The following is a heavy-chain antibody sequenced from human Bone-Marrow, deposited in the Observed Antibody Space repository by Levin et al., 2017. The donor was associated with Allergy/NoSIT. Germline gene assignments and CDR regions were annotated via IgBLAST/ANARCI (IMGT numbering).Heavy chain of an antibody. CDR3: AKDVGRCISSSCYAIFGYDN. J-gene: IGHJ4*02. Sequence: GGSLRLSCAASGFGFSKYGMHWVRQAPGKGLEWVAIITYDGNNRYYADSVKGRFSISRDNSNNALFLQMNSLRTEDTAIYYCAKDVGRCISSSCYAIFGYDNWGQGTLVTVSS. CDR2: ITYDGNNR. D-gene: IGHD3-3*01. CDR1: GFGFSKYG. V-gene: IGHV3-30*18.